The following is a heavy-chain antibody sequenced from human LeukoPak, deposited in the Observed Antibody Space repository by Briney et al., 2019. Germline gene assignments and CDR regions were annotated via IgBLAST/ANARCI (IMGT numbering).Heavy chain of an antibody. CDR1: GFTFSTYS. CDR2: ISPDSNYK. Sequence: GGSLRLSCAASGFTFSTYSMNWLRLAPGKGLEWVSSISPDSNYKYYVDSVKGRFTISRDNSKNTLYLQMNSLRAEDTAVYYCARGIEAGDAFDIWGQGTMVTVSS. J-gene: IGHJ3*02. D-gene: IGHD6-13*01. CDR3: ARGIEAGDAFDI. V-gene: IGHV3-21*01.